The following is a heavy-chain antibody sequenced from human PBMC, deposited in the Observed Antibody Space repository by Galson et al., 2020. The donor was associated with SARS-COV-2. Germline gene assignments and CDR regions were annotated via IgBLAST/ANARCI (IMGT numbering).Heavy chain of an antibody. CDR1: GFTFSSYG. J-gene: IGHJ6*02. V-gene: IGHV3-30*18. D-gene: IGHD3-10*01. CDR3: AKGVREDQGVIPMGVGYYYYGMDV. Sequence: GGSLRLSCAASGFTFSSYGMHWVRQAPGKGLEWVAVISYDGSNKYYADSVKGRFTISRDNSKNTLYLQMNSLRAEDTAVYYCAKGVREDQGVIPMGVGYYYYGMDVWGQGTTVTVSS. CDR2: ISYDGSNK.